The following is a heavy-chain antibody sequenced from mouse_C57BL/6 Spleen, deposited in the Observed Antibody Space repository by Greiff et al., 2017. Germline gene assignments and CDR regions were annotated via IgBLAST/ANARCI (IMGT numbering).Heavy chain of an antibody. Sequence: QVQLQQSGPELVKPGASVKISCKASGYAFSSSWMNWVKQRPGKGLEWIGRIYPGDGDTNYNGKFKGKATLTADKSSSTAYMQLSSLTSEDSAVYFCARECRDGYDGAYYFDYWGQGTTLTVSS. CDR2: IYPGDGDT. J-gene: IGHJ2*01. D-gene: IGHD2-2*01. CDR1: GYAFSSSW. CDR3: ARECRDGYDGAYYFDY. V-gene: IGHV1-82*01.